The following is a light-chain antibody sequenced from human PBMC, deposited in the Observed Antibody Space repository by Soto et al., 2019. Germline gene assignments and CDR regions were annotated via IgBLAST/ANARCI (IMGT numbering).Light chain of an antibody. J-gene: IGLJ1*01. CDR3: NSFRVSHLYV. V-gene: IGLV2-14*01. Sequence: QSVLSQPASVSGSPGQTITISCTGTSSDVGGYNAVSWYQHHPGKAPKLIIYVVTHRPSGVSDRFSASKSGNTASLTISGLQAEDEADYYCNSFRVSHLYVFGTGTKVTVL. CDR2: VVT. CDR1: SSDVGGYNA.